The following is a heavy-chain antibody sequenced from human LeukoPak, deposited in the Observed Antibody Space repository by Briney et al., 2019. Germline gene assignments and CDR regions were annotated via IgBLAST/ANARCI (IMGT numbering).Heavy chain of an antibody. Sequence: GGSLRLSCAASGFTFSSYAMHWVRQAPGKGLEWVAVISYDGSNKYYADSVKGRFTISRDNSKNTLYLQMNSLRAEDTAVYYCARDRFGYCSGGSCYSVGHYYYYGMDVWGQGTTVTVSS. CDR3: ARDRFGYCSGGSCYSVGHYYYYGMDV. D-gene: IGHD2-15*01. CDR1: GFTFSSYA. V-gene: IGHV3-30-3*01. CDR2: ISYDGSNK. J-gene: IGHJ6*02.